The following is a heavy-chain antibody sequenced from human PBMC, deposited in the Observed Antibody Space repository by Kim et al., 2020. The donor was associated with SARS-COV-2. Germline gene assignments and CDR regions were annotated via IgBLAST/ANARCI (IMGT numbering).Heavy chain of an antibody. CDR2: ISYEGSTQ. CDR1: GFTFSNHV. D-gene: IGHD1-26*01. V-gene: IGHV3-30*03. Sequence: GGSLRLSCAASGFTFSNHVMHWVRQAPGKGLEWVALISYEGSTQKYTDSVKGRFTVSRDNSKNTLFLQMNSLRPEDTAVYYCARNLVGDTDLGLWGQGTRDTVSS. CDR3: ARNLVGDTDLGL. J-gene: IGHJ4*02.